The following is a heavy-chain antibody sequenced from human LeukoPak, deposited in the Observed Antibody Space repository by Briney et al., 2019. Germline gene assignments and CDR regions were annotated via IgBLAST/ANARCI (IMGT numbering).Heavy chain of an antibody. V-gene: IGHV4-31*03. Sequence: PSETLSLTCSVSGGSIRSGRYYRGWIRQHPGKGLEWIGYIYYRGSTYYNQSLKNRDTISVDTSKNQFSLKLSSVTAAATPVYYCARVPAAIGSDRRNYYNYNYMDVWGKGTTVTVSS. D-gene: IGHD2-2*01. CDR3: ARVPAAIGSDRRNYYNYNYMDV. J-gene: IGHJ6*03. CDR2: IYYRGST. CDR1: GGSIRSGRYY.